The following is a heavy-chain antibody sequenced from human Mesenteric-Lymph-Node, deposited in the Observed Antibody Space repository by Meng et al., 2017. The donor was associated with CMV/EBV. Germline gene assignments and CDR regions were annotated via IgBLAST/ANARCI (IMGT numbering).Heavy chain of an antibody. D-gene: IGHD3-10*01. CDR3: ARGGPHQSGFDF. CDR2: IYYSGST. Sequence: GSLRLSCTVSGGSISSSSYYWGWIRQPPGKGLEWIGSIYYSGSTYYNPSLKSRVTISVDTSKNQFTLNLTSVTAADTAVYYCARGGPHQSGFDFWGQGTLVTVSS. CDR1: GGSISSSSYY. J-gene: IGHJ4*02. V-gene: IGHV4-39*06.